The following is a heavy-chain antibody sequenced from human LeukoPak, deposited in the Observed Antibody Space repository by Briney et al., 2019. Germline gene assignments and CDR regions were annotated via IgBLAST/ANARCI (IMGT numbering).Heavy chain of an antibody. J-gene: IGHJ4*02. V-gene: IGHV1-18*01. CDR2: ISAYNGNT. CDR1: GYTFTSYG. D-gene: IGHD5-12*01. CDR3: ARVDMRGYSLSKDY. Sequence: ASVKVSCKASGYTFTSYGIIWVRQAPGQGLEWMGWISAYNGNTNYAQKLQGRVTMTTDTSTSTAYMELRSLRSDDTAVYYCARVDMRGYSLSKDYWGQGTLVTVSS.